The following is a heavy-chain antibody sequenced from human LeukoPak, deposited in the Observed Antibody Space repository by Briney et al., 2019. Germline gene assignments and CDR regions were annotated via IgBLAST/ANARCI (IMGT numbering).Heavy chain of an antibody. Sequence: GGSLRLSCAASGFTFSNYAMNWVRQAPGKGLQWVSDVSGSGGCTYYADSVKGRFTISRDNSKNTVYLQMNSLRAEDTAVYYCARRFYGDYGFDYWGQGTLVTVSS. V-gene: IGHV3-23*01. J-gene: IGHJ4*02. CDR2: VSGSGGCT. D-gene: IGHD4-17*01. CDR1: GFTFSNYA. CDR3: ARRFYGDYGFDY.